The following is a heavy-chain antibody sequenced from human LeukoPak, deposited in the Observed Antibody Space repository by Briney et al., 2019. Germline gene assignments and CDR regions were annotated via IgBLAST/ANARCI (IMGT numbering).Heavy chain of an antibody. CDR3: ARTRRDDFWSGYRPLDFDY. V-gene: IGHV1-2*02. CDR2: INPDSGGT. Sequence: ASVKVSCKASGCTFTGYYIHWVRQAPGQGLEWMGWINPDSGGTNYAQKFQGRVTMTRDTSIRTAYMELSRLRSDDTAVYYCARTRRDDFWSGYRPLDFDYWGQGTLVTVSS. CDR1: GCTFTGYY. D-gene: IGHD3-3*01. J-gene: IGHJ4*02.